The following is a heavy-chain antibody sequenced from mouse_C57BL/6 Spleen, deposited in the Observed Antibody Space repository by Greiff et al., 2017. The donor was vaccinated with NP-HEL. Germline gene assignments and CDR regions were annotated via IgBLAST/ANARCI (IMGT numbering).Heavy chain of an antibody. CDR2: IDPETGGT. J-gene: IGHJ1*03. V-gene: IGHV1-15*01. Sequence: VHLVESGAELVRPGASVTLSCKASGYTFTDYEMHWVKQTPVHGLEWIGAIDPETGGTAYNQKFKGKAILTADKSSSTAYMELRSLTSEDSAVYYCTRDGYYFYWYFDVWGTGTTVTVSS. D-gene: IGHD2-3*01. CDR1: GYTFTDYE. CDR3: TRDGYYFYWYFDV.